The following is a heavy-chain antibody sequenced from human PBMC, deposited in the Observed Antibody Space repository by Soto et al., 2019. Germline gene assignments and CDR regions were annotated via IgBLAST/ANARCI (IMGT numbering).Heavy chain of an antibody. CDR2: INPNSGGT. J-gene: IGHJ3*02. D-gene: IGHD3-22*01. CDR1: GYTFTGYY. V-gene: IGHV1-2*02. CDR3: ATGITMIVDDAFDI. Sequence: GASVKVSCKASGYTFTGYYMHWARQAPGQGLEWMGWINPNSGGTNYAQKFQGRVTMTRDTSISTAYMELSRLRSDDTAVYYCATGITMIVDDAFDIWGQGTMVTVSS.